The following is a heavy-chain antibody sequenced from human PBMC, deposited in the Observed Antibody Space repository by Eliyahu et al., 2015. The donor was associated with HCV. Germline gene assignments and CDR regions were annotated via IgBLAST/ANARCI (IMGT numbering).Heavy chain of an antibody. Sequence: EVQLLESGGGLVQPGGSLRLSCAGSGFXFSXFAXXWVRQAPGKGLEXVSTVSGSAXSTYYSDSVKGRFTISRDNSKNTLYLQMNSLRAEDTAVYYCAKVPFSSGYYGGYSYYAMDVWGQGTTVTVSS. CDR1: GFXFSXFA. J-gene: IGHJ6*02. D-gene: IGHD3-22*01. CDR2: VSGSAXST. V-gene: IGHV3-23*01. CDR3: AKVPFSSGYYGGYSYYAMDV.